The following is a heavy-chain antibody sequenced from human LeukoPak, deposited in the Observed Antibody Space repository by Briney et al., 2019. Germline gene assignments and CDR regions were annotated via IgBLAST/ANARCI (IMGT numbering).Heavy chain of an antibody. J-gene: IGHJ4*02. V-gene: IGHV1-18*01. Sequence: GASVKVSCKASGYSFTTYGISWVRQAPGQGLEWMGWISPYNGNTNYAQKFQGRVTMTTDTPTTTAYMELRSLRSDDTAVFYCARGRIEGGTSDFGYWGQGTLVTVSS. CDR2: ISPYNGNT. CDR1: GYSFTTYG. D-gene: IGHD1-26*01. CDR3: ARGRIEGGTSDFGY.